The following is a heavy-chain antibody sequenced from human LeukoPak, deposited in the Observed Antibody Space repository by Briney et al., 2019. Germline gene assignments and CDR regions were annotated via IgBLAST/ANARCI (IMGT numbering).Heavy chain of an antibody. J-gene: IGHJ6*02. CDR1: GGSISSSRYS. D-gene: IGHD3-3*01. CDR3: ARLQTYYDFWSGYPHYYYYGMDV. V-gene: IGHV4-39*01. Sequence: SETLSLTCTVSGGSISSSRYSWGWIRQPPGKGLEWIGSIYYSGSTYYNPSLKSRVTISVDTSKNQFSLKLSSVTAADTAVYYCARLQTYYDFWSGYPHYYYYGMDVWGQGTTVTVSS. CDR2: IYYSGST.